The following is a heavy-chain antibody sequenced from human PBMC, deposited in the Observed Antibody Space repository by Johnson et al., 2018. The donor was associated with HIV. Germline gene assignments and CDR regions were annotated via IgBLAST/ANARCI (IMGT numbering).Heavy chain of an antibody. D-gene: IGHD4-17*01. CDR2: ISYDGSNK. J-gene: IGHJ3*02. Sequence: QVQLVESGGGVVQPGRSLRLSCAASGFTFSSYAMHWVRQAPGKGLEWVAVISYDGSNKYYADSVKGRFTISRDNSKNTLYLQMNSLRAEDTAVYYCARERDSGDSLHRRFRAFDIWGQGKMVTVSS. CDR3: ARERDSGDSLHRRFRAFDI. V-gene: IGHV3-30*04. CDR1: GFTFSSYA.